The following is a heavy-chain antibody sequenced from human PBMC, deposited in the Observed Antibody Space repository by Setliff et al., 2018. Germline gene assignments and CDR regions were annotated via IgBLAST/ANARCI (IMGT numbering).Heavy chain of an antibody. J-gene: IGHJ4*02. V-gene: IGHV1-8*03. D-gene: IGHD6-13*01. CDR3: VRGRKAWHSSSWSTFDY. CDR1: GYTFTSYD. CDR2: MNPNSGNT. Sequence: ASVKVSCKASGYTFTSYDINWVRQATGQGLEWMGWMNPNSGNTGYAQKFQGRVTITRNTSISTAYMELSSLRSEDTAVYYCVRGRKAWHSSSWSTFDYWGQGTLVTVSS.